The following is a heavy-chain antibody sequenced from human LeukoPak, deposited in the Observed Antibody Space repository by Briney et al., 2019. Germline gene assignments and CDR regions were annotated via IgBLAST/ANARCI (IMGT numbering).Heavy chain of an antibody. CDR1: GDTFSSYT. CDR2: IIPILGIA. D-gene: IGHD4-17*01. Sequence: ASVKVSCKASGDTFSSYTISWVLQAPGQGLEWMGRIIPILGIANYAQKFQGRVTITADKSTSTAYMELSSLRSEDTAVYYCARLSTVTTPGGVDYWGQGTLVTVSS. V-gene: IGHV1-69*02. J-gene: IGHJ4*02. CDR3: ARLSTVTTPGGVDY.